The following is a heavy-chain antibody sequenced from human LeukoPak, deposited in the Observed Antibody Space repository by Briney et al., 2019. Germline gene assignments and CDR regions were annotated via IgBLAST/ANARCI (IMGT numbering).Heavy chain of an antibody. D-gene: IGHD2-15*01. V-gene: IGHV4-31*03. Sequence: SQTLSLTCTVSGGSISSGGYYWSWIRQHPGKGLEWIGYIYYSGSTYYNPSLKSRVTISVDTSKNQFSLKLSSVTAADTAVYYCARFLPCFLSWDIVVVVAATNYYYYYYMDVWGKGTTVTVSS. J-gene: IGHJ6*03. CDR1: GGSISSGGYY. CDR2: IYYSGST. CDR3: ARFLPCFLSWDIVVVVAATNYYYYYYMDV.